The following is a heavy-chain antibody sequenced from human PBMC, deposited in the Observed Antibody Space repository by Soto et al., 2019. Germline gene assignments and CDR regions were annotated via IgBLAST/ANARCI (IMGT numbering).Heavy chain of an antibody. V-gene: IGHV4-39*01. Sequence: SETLSLTXTVSGGSISSSSYYWGWIRQPPGKGLEWIGSIYYSGSTYYNPSLKSRVTISVDTSKNQFSLKLSSVTAADTDVYYRARQGYSYGRYYYGMDVWGQGTTVTVSS. J-gene: IGHJ6*02. CDR2: IYYSGST. CDR3: ARQGYSYGRYYYGMDV. CDR1: GGSISSSSYY. D-gene: IGHD5-18*01.